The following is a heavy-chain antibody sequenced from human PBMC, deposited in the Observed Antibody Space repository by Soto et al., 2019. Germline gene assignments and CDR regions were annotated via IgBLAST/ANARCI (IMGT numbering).Heavy chain of an antibody. CDR2: ISGSGGST. CDR3: AKKIRLGELSFCFDY. D-gene: IGHD3-16*02. V-gene: IGHV3-23*01. Sequence: PGGSLRLSCAASGFTFSSYAMSWVRQAPGKGLEWVSAISGSGGSTYYADSVKGRFTISRDNSKNTLYLQMNSLRAEDTAVYYCAKKIRLGELSFCFDYWGQGTLVTGSA. J-gene: IGHJ4*02. CDR1: GFTFSSYA.